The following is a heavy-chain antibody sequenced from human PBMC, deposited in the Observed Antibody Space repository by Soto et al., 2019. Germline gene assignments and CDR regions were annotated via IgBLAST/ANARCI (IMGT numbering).Heavy chain of an antibody. CDR2: ISGSGGST. Sequence: PGGSLRLSCAASGFTFSSYAMSWVRQAPGKGLEWVSAISGSGGSTYYADSVKGRFTISRDNSKNTLYLQMNSLRAEDTAVYYFAKGDLNYGDYPLIGWGHGTLVTVSS. CDR3: AKGDLNYGDYPLIG. D-gene: IGHD4-17*01. J-gene: IGHJ1*01. CDR1: GFTFSSYA. V-gene: IGHV3-23*01.